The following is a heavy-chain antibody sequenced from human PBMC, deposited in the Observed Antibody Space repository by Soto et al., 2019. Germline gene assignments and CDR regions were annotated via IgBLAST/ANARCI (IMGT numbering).Heavy chain of an antibody. CDR3: GTTLIDAFDI. CDR1: GYTFTSYD. D-gene: IGHD4-17*01. Sequence: QVKLVQSGAEVKKPGASVKVSCKASGYTFTSYDINWVRQATGQGLEWMGWMNPNSGNTGYAQKFQGRVTMTRNTAISTAYMELSSLRSEDAVVNDLGTTLIDAFDILGQGTMVTVSS. V-gene: IGHV1-8*01. J-gene: IGHJ3*02. CDR2: MNPNSGNT.